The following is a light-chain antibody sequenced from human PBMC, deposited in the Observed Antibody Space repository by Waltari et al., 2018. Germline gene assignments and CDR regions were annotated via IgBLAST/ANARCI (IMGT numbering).Light chain of an antibody. J-gene: IGLJ2*01. V-gene: IGLV6-57*03. Sequence: YTLTQPPSLSESPGRTVIISCTRSSGSIVSNHVHWFQQRPGSAPTIVIYENNLRPSGVPDRFSASIDRSSNSASLTISGLKTEDEADYYCQSYDSRNLVFGGGTKVTVL. CDR2: ENN. CDR3: QSYDSRNLV. CDR1: SGSIVSNH.